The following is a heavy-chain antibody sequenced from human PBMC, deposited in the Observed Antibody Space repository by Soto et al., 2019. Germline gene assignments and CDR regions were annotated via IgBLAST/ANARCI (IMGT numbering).Heavy chain of an antibody. Sequence: SLRPSCAPSRFTLADDAMHWVRQATRKGLEWVSGISWSSGSIGYADSVKGRFTISRDNAKNSLYLQMNSLRAEDTALYYCAKLGGPFDIWGQGTMVTVSS. CDR2: ISWSSGSI. J-gene: IGHJ3*02. D-gene: IGHD2-15*01. CDR3: AKLGGPFDI. V-gene: IGHV3-9*01. CDR1: RFTLADDA.